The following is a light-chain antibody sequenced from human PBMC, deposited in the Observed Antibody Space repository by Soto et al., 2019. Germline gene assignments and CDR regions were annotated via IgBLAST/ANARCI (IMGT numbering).Light chain of an antibody. CDR1: QGISSY. CDR2: AAS. J-gene: IGKJ1*01. V-gene: IGKV1-9*01. CDR3: QHYNAFPWP. Sequence: DIQMTQSPSTLSASVGDRVTITCRATQGISSYLAWYQQKPGKAPNLLIYAASTLQSGVPSRFSGSGSGTEFTLTIGGLQPDDFATYYCQHYNAFPWPFGQGTKVDIK.